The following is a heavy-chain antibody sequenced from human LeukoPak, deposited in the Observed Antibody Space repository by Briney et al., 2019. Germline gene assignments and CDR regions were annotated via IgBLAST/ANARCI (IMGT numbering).Heavy chain of an antibody. CDR2: ISAYNGNT. CDR3: ASGLLYYMDV. V-gene: IGHV1-18*01. CDR1: GYTFTSYG. D-gene: IGHD2/OR15-2a*01. J-gene: IGHJ6*03. Sequence: ASVKVSCKASGYTFTSYGISWVRQAPGQGLEWMGWISAYNGNTNYAQKFQGRVTMTRDMSTSTVYMELSSLRSEDTAVYYCASGLLYYMDVWGKGTTVTVSS.